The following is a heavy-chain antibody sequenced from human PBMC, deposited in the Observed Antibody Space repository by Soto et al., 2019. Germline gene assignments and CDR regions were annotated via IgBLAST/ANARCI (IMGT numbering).Heavy chain of an antibody. V-gene: IGHV4-59*01. Sequence: PSETLSLTCTVSGGSISSYYWSWIRQPPGKGLEWIGYIYYSGSTNYNPSLKSRVTISVDTSKNQFSLKLSSVTAADTAVYYCARDGQWLDEYYFDYWGQGALVTVSS. J-gene: IGHJ4*02. CDR3: ARDGQWLDEYYFDY. D-gene: IGHD6-19*01. CDR2: IYYSGST. CDR1: GGSISSYY.